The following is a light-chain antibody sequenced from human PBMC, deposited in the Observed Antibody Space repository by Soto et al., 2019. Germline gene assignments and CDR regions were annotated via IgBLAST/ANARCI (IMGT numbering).Light chain of an antibody. CDR2: EVS. Sequence: QSALTQPASVSGSPGQSITISCTGTSGDVGNFNLVSWYQQHPGKAPNLIISEVSKRPSGVSNRFSGSKSGNTASLTISGLQPEDAADYYCCSYAGGSIYVLFGGGTKVTVL. J-gene: IGLJ2*01. CDR1: SGDVGNFNL. CDR3: CSYAGGSIYVL. V-gene: IGLV2-23*02.